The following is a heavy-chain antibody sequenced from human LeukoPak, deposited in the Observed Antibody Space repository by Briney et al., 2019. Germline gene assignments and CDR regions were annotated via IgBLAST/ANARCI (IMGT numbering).Heavy chain of an antibody. CDR1: GYTFTSYG. D-gene: IGHD3-10*01. CDR3: ARGDYYGSLGYFDY. Sequence: ASVKVSCKASGYTFTSYGISWVRQAPGQGLEWMGWISSYSGNTKYAENLQGRVTMTTDTSTSTAYMELRSLRSDDTAVYYCARGDYYGSLGYFDYWGQGTLVTVSS. CDR2: ISSYSGNT. J-gene: IGHJ4*02. V-gene: IGHV1-18*01.